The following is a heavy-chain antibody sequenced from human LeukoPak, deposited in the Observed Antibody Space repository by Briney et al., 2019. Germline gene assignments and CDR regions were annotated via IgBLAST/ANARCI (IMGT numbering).Heavy chain of an antibody. CDR2: VWYDGNNK. CDR1: GFTFSAYG. Sequence: GGSLRLSCAASGFTFSAYGMHWVRQAPGKGLEWVAVVWYDGNNKFYADSVKGRFTASRDNSKNTLYLQMNSLRAEDTAVYYCAGDLNLPDAFDIWGHGTMVTVSS. V-gene: IGHV3-33*01. D-gene: IGHD1-14*01. CDR3: AGDLNLPDAFDI. J-gene: IGHJ3*02.